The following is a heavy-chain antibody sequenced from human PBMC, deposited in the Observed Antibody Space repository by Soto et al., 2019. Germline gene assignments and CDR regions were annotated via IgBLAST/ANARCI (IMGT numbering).Heavy chain of an antibody. J-gene: IGHJ2*01. Sequence: PGESLKISCKGSGYSFTSYWIAWVRQMPGKGLEWMGIINPGDSDTRHSPSFQGQVTISVDKSITTAYLQWSSLKASDTAMYYCARGGWDPYWYFDLWGRGTLVTVSS. CDR1: GYSFTSYW. CDR2: INPGDSDT. V-gene: IGHV5-51*01. D-gene: IGHD6-19*01. CDR3: ARGGWDPYWYFDL.